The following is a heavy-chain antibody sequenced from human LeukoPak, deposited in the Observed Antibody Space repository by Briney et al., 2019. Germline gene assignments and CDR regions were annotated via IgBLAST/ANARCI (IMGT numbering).Heavy chain of an antibody. CDR1: GYTFTTYG. CDR2: IHPSGGST. CDR3: ARDPGYGGNSGGVDY. Sequence: ASVKVSCKASGYTFTTYGISWVRQAPGQGLEWMGIIHPSGGSTSYAQKFQGRVTMTRDTSTSTVYMDLSSLRSEDTAVYYCARDPGYGGNSGGVDYWGQGTLVTVSS. J-gene: IGHJ4*02. V-gene: IGHV1-46*01. D-gene: IGHD4-23*01.